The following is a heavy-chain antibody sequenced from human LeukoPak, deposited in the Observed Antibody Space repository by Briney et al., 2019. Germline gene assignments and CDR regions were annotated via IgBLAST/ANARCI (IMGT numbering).Heavy chain of an antibody. D-gene: IGHD2-15*01. V-gene: IGHV3-23*01. CDR1: GFTFSSYA. Sequence: GGSLRLSCAASGFTFSSYAMSWVRQAPGKGLEWVSAISGSGGSTCYADSVKGRFTISRDNSKNTLYLQMNSLRAEDTAVYYCAKEGDIVVVVAATAPNWFDPWGQGTLVTVSS. CDR3: AKEGDIVVVVAATAPNWFDP. J-gene: IGHJ5*02. CDR2: ISGSGGST.